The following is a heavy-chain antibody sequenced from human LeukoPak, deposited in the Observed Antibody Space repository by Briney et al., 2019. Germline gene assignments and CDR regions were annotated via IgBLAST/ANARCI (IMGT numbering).Heavy chain of an antibody. Sequence: PGGSLRLSCAASGFTFSSYSMNWVRQAPGKGLEWVSYISSSSNTIYYADSVKGRFTISRDNAKNSLYLQMNSLRAEDTAVYYCARDHAGLVNYWGQGTLVTVSS. CDR3: ARDHAGLVNY. CDR2: ISSSSNTI. D-gene: IGHD3/OR15-3a*01. J-gene: IGHJ4*02. CDR1: GFTFSSYS. V-gene: IGHV3-48*04.